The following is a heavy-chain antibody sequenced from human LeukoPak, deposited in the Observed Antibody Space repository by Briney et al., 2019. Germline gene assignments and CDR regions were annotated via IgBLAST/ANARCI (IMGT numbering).Heavy chain of an antibody. Sequence: SVKVSCKASGGTFSSYAISWVRQAPGQGLEWMGGIIPIFGTANYAQKFQGRVTITADESTSTAYMELSSLRSEDMAVYYCASAHYYGSGTSDSWGQGTLVTVSS. V-gene: IGHV1-69*13. D-gene: IGHD3-10*01. CDR1: GGTFSSYA. J-gene: IGHJ4*02. CDR3: ASAHYYGSGTSDS. CDR2: IIPIFGTA.